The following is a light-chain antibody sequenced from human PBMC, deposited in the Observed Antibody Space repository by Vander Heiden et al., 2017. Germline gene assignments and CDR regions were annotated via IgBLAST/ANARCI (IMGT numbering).Light chain of an antibody. CDR1: QSLLHSNGYND. Sequence: DIVMSQSPLSLPVTPGEPASISCRSSQSLLHSNGYNDLDWYLQKPGQAPQLLIYLGSNRASGVPDRFSGSGSGTDFTLKISRVEAEDVGVYYCMQALQTPPTFGQGTKLEIK. CDR2: LGS. V-gene: IGKV2-28*01. CDR3: MQALQTPPT. J-gene: IGKJ2*01.